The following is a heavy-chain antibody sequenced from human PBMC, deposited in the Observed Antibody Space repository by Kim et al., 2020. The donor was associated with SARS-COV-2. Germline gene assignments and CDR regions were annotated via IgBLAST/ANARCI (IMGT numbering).Heavy chain of an antibody. J-gene: IGHJ4*02. Sequence: KKGYADSGKGRFTVSKDDSKNTLFLEMNSLRVEDTAVYYCARDWGSGVDYWGQGTLVTVSS. CDR3: ARDWGSGVDY. CDR2: KK. V-gene: IGHV3-33*01. D-gene: IGHD3-10*01.